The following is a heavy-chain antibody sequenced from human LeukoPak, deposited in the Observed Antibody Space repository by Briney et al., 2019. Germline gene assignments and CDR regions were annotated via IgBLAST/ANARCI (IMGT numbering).Heavy chain of an antibody. Sequence: PGGSLRLSCTASGVTVSHNYMHWVRQAPGKGLEWVSVIHSGGSSYHADSVKGRFTISRDNSKNTVFLQLNSLRAEDTAVYYCARGPPAGNFIDFWGQGTLVTVSS. D-gene: IGHD2-2*01. CDR2: IHSGGSS. CDR1: GVTVSHNY. V-gene: IGHV3-53*01. J-gene: IGHJ4*02. CDR3: ARGPPAGNFIDF.